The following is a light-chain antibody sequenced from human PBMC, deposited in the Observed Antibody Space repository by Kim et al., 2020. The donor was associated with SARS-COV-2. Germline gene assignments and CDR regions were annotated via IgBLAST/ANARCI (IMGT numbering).Light chain of an antibody. V-gene: IGLV3-19*01. CDR2: GKN. CDR1: SLRRYY. Sequence: SSELTQDTAVSVALGQTVRITCQGDSLRRYYASWYQQKPGQAPVLVIYGKNKRPSGIPDRFSGSSSGNTASLTITGAQAEDEADYYCNSRDSSGNHLWVFGGGTQLTVL. CDR3: NSRDSSGNHLWV. J-gene: IGLJ3*02.